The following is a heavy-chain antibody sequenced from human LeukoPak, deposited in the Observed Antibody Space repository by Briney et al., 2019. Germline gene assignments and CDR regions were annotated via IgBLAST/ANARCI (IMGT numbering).Heavy chain of an antibody. D-gene: IGHD3-22*01. CDR1: EFTFSSYS. V-gene: IGHV3-21*01. J-gene: IGHJ4*02. CDR3: ARANTMVVVANDY. CDR2: ISSSSSYI. Sequence: PGGSLRLPCAASEFTFSSYSMNWVRQAPGKGLEWVSSISSSSSYIYYADSVKGRFTISRDNAKNSLYLQMNSLRAEDTAVYYWARANTMVVVANDYWGQGTLVTVSS.